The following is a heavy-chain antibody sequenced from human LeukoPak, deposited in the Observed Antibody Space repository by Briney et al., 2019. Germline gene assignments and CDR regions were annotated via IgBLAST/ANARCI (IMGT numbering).Heavy chain of an antibody. V-gene: IGHV3-23*01. CDR1: GFTLSDYA. CDR2: ISGSDGHT. CDR3: AKVPWVGTIT. Sequence: GGSLRLSCAASGFTLSDYAMNWVRQAPGEGLEWLSAISGSDGHTFYADSVKGRFTLSRDNSKNTLYLQMNNLRADDTAIYYCAKVPWVGTITWGQGALVIVSS. J-gene: IGHJ4*02. D-gene: IGHD1-26*01.